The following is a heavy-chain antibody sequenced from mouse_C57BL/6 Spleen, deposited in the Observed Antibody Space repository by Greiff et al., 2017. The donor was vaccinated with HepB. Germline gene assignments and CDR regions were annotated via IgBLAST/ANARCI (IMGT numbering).Heavy chain of an antibody. Sequence: QVHVKQSGPELVKPGASVKISCKASGYTFTDYYINWVKQRPGQGLEWIGWIFPGSGSTYYNEKFKGKATLTVDKSSSTAYMLLRSLTSEDSAVYFCARRDYGSSLYAMDYWGQGTSVTVSS. CDR3: ARRDYGSSLYAMDY. CDR1: GYTFTDYY. D-gene: IGHD1-1*01. V-gene: IGHV1-75*01. CDR2: IFPGSGST. J-gene: IGHJ4*01.